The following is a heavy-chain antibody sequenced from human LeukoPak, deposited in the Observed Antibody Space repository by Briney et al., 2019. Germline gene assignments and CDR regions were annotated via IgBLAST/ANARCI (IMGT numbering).Heavy chain of an antibody. CDR2: IYYSGNT. J-gene: IGHJ4*02. D-gene: IGHD5-24*01. V-gene: IGHV4-59*01. Sequence: PSETLSLTCAVSGGSFNGYSYTWIRQPPGKGLEWIGYIYYSGNTNYNPSLKSRVTISVDTSKNQFSLKLSSVTAADTAVYYCARVDDYNALDYWGQGTLVTVSS. CDR3: ARVDDYNALDY. CDR1: GGSFNGYS.